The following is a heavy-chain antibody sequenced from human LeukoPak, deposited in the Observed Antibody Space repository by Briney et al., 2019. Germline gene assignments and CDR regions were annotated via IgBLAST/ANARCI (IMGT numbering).Heavy chain of an antibody. Sequence: SETLSLTCTDSGYSISSGYYWGWIRQPPGKGLEWIGSIYHSGSTYYNPSLKSRVTISVDTSKNQFSLKLSSVTAADTAVYYCARSSYYYYYMDVWGKGTTVTVSS. CDR2: IYHSGST. D-gene: IGHD6-19*01. J-gene: IGHJ6*03. CDR3: ARSSYYYYYMDV. CDR1: GYSISSGYY. V-gene: IGHV4-38-2*02.